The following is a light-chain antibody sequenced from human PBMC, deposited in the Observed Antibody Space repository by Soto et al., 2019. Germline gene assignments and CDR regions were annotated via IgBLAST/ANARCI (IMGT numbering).Light chain of an antibody. CDR1: QSVSSNY. CDR3: PQFGRSPPSWT. Sequence: ETVLTQSPGTLSLSPGERATLSCKASQSVSSNYLAWYQQKPGQAPRLLMYGASTRATGIPDRFSGSGSGTYFPLPIRSLEPEDSAVYYCPQFGRSPPSWTFGQGTKVEIK. CDR2: GAS. J-gene: IGKJ1*01. V-gene: IGKV3-20*01.